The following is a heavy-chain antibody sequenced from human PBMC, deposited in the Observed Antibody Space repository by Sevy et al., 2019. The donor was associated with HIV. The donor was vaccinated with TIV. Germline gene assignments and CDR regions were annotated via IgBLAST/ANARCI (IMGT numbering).Heavy chain of an antibody. D-gene: IGHD3-22*01. V-gene: IGHV3-7*04. CDR1: GFSFSTYW. Sequence: EGSLRLSCAASGFSFSTYWMHWVRQAPGKGLEWVANIKQDESEKYYVASVKGRFTISRDNAKNSVYLQMNSLRPEDTAIYYCARGNSGSFDYWGQGTLVTVSS. CDR2: IKQDESEK. CDR3: ARGNSGSFDY. J-gene: IGHJ4*02.